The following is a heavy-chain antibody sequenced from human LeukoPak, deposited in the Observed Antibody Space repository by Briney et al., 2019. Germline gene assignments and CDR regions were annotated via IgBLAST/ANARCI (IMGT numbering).Heavy chain of an antibody. D-gene: IGHD6-6*01. Sequence: PSETLSLTCAVSGGSISSGDYPWSWIRQPPGKGLEWIGYIFHTGHTSYNPSLKSRVTISVDMSKNQLSLKLSSVTAADTAVYYCARAHVWQLVLDYWGQGTLVTVSS. CDR1: GGSISSGDYP. V-gene: IGHV4-30-2*01. CDR2: IFHTGHT. J-gene: IGHJ4*02. CDR3: ARAHVWQLVLDY.